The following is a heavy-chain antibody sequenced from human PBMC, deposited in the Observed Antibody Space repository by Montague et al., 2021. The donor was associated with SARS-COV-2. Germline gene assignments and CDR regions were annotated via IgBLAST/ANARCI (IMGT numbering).Heavy chain of an antibody. CDR1: GASISPYH. V-gene: IGHV4-59*03. J-gene: IGHJ4*02. D-gene: IGHD3-10*01. CDR3: ATSLGGRYYWDEFYFDS. Sequence: SETLSLTCAVTGASISPYHWSWIRQPPGKGLEWIGNLHHSGATNYNPSLESRVTMSVDTSKNQFSLNLISVTAADTAVYFCATSLGGRYYWDEFYFDSWGQGILVTVSA. CDR2: LHHSGAT.